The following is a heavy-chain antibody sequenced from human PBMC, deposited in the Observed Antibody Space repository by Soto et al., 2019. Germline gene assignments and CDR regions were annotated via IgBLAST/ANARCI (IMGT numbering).Heavy chain of an antibody. CDR3: ARDLSSSGWSLYYYYYGMDV. D-gene: IGHD6-19*01. V-gene: IGHV3-33*01. J-gene: IGHJ6*02. Sequence: GGSLRLSCAASGFTFSSYGMHWVRQAPGKGLEWVAVIWYDGSNKYYADSVKGRFTISRDNSKNTLYLQMNSLRAEDTAVYYCARDLSSSGWSLYYYYYGMDVWGQGTTVTVSS. CDR1: GFTFSSYG. CDR2: IWYDGSNK.